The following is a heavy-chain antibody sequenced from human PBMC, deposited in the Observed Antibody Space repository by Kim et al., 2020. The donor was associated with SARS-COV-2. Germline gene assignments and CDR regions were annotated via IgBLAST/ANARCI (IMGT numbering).Heavy chain of an antibody. V-gene: IGHV4-34*13. J-gene: IGHJ4*02. Sequence: SLKSRVTISVDTSNNQFSLKLSSVTAAATAVYYCARGGLGDYASSGYYGYWGQGTLVTVSS. D-gene: IGHD3-22*01. CDR3: ARGGLGDYASSGYYGY.